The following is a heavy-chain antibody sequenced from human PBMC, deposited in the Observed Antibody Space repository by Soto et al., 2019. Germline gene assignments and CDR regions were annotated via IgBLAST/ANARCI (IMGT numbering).Heavy chain of an antibody. D-gene: IGHD1-26*01. CDR1: GYTFINYI. J-gene: IGHJ4*02. Sequence: QVQLVQSGPEVKEPGASVRVSCKASGYTFINYIIFWVRQAPGQGLEWMGWISTSNGDTNYAQNFQGRVTMTTDTSTTTAYVELRSLRYDDTAVYYCARDITGATGDYWGQGTLVTVSS. CDR3: ARDITGATGDY. V-gene: IGHV1-18*01. CDR2: ISTSNGDT.